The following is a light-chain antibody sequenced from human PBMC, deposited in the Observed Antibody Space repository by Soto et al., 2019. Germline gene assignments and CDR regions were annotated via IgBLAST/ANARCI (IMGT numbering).Light chain of an antibody. CDR1: SSDVGGHNY. V-gene: IGLV2-14*01. J-gene: IGLJ2*01. Sequence: QSALTQPASVSGAPGQSITISCTGTSSDVGGHNYVSWYQQHPGKAPKLMIYEVSNRPSGISNRFSGSKSGNTASLTISGLQDEDEADYYCSSYTSSSTLVFGGGTKVTVL. CDR2: EVS. CDR3: SSYTSSSTLV.